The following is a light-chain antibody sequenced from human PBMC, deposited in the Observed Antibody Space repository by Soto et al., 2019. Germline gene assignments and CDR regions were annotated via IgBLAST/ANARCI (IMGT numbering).Light chain of an antibody. CDR2: AAS. Sequence: DIQMTQSPSSLSASVGDRVTITCRASQSISSYLNWYQQKPGKAPKLLIYAASSLQSEVPSRFSGSGSGTDFTLTISSLQPEYFATYYCKQSYSSPQTFGQGTKVEIK. J-gene: IGKJ1*01. V-gene: IGKV1-39*01. CDR1: QSISSY. CDR3: KQSYSSPQT.